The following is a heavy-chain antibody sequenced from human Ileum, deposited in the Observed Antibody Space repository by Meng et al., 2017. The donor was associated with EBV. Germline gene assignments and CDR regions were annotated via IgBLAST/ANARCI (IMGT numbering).Heavy chain of an antibody. CDR1: GGSISSSNR. CDR2: IYHSGST. CDR3: ASFPPPGKQWLVTDY. J-gene: IGHJ4*02. V-gene: IGHV4-4*02. D-gene: IGHD6-19*01. Sequence: ESGPGLVKPSGPLSPTCAVSGGSISSSNRWSWVRQPPGKGLEWIGEIYHSGSTNYNPSLKSRVTISVDKSKNQFSLKLSSVTAADTAVYYCASFPPPGKQWLVTDYWGQGTLVTVSS.